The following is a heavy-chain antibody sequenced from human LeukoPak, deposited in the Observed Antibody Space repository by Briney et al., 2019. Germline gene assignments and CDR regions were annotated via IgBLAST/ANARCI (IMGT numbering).Heavy chain of an antibody. CDR3: ARARRAVAGQRHFDY. CDR2: IYYSGST. V-gene: IGHV4-59*01. Sequence: PSETLSLTCTVSGGSMSSYYWSWIRQPPGKGLEWIGYIYYSGSTNYNPSLKSRVTISVDTSKNQFSLKLSSVTAADTAVYYCARARRAVAGQRHFDYWGQGTLVTVSS. J-gene: IGHJ4*02. D-gene: IGHD6-19*01. CDR1: GGSMSSYY.